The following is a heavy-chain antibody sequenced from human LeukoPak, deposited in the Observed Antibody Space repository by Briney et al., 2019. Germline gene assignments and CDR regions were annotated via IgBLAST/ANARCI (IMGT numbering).Heavy chain of an antibody. D-gene: IGHD2-21*01. CDR2: IYTSGST. V-gene: IGHV4-4*07. J-gene: IGHJ4*02. CDR1: GGSISSYY. CDR3: ARMILWEFYFDY. Sequence: SETLSLTCTVSGGSISSYYWSWIRQPAGKGLEWIGRIYTSGSTNYNPSLKSRVTISVDTSKNQFSLKLSSVTAADTAVYYCARMILWEFYFDYWGQGTLVTVSS.